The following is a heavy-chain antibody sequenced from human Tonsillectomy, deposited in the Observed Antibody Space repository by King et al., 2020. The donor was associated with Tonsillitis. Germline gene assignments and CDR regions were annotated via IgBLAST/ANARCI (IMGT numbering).Heavy chain of an antibody. J-gene: IGHJ3*02. Sequence: DVQLVESGGGLVQPGGSLRLSCAASGLTFSSYWMHCVRQAPGKGLVWVSRIKSDGSSTSYADSVKGRFTISRDNAKNTLYLQMNSLRVEDTAVYYCARNYYYGSGSYYGLSDAFDIWGQGTMVTVSS. V-gene: IGHV3-74*01. CDR1: GLTFSSYW. CDR3: ARNYYYGSGSYYGLSDAFDI. D-gene: IGHD3-10*01. CDR2: IKSDGSST.